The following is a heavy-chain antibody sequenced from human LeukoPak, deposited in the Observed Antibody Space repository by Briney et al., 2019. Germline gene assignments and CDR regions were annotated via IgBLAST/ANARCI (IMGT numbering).Heavy chain of an antibody. V-gene: IGHV4-39*07. CDR2: VYYRGNT. CDR3: ARGDWKYGNFDR. CDR1: GGPIRSSSYY. Sequence: SETLSLTCTVSGGPIRSSSYYWGWIRQPPGKGLEWIGSVYYRGNTYYNPSLKSRVTTSVDTSKNQFSLKVSSMTAADTAVYYCARGDWKYGNFDRWGQGTLVTVSS. D-gene: IGHD1-7*01. J-gene: IGHJ4*02.